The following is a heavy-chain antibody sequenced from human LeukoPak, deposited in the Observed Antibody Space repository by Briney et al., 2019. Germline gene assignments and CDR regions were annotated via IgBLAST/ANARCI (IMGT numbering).Heavy chain of an antibody. D-gene: IGHD6-25*01. CDR3: ASAASAAPPAFDI. Sequence: PSETLSLTCTVSGGSISSSSYYWGWIRQPPGKGLEWIGSIYYSGSTYYNPSLKSRVTISVDTSKNQFSLKLSSVTAADTAVYYCASAASAAPPAFDIWGQGTMVTVSS. CDR2: IYYSGST. J-gene: IGHJ3*02. V-gene: IGHV4-39*07. CDR1: GGSISSSSYY.